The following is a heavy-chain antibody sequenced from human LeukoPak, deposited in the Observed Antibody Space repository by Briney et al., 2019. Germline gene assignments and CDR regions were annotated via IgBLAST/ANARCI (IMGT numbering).Heavy chain of an antibody. Sequence: GESLKISCKGSGYSFSTYWIGWVRQIPGKGLEWMGIIYPGDSDTRYSPSFQGQVTISADKSISTAYLQWSSLKASDTAMYYCAFPPAIADHLDAFDLWGQGTMVTVSS. D-gene: IGHD6-13*01. V-gene: IGHV5-51*01. CDR1: GYSFSTYW. J-gene: IGHJ3*01. CDR2: IYPGDSDT. CDR3: AFPPAIADHLDAFDL.